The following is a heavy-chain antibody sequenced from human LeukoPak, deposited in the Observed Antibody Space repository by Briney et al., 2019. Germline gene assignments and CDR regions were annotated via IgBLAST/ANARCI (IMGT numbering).Heavy chain of an antibody. CDR3: ARGDFWSGYQNWFDP. V-gene: IGHV4-34*01. D-gene: IGHD3-3*01. Sequence: PSETLSLTCAVYGGSFSGYYWSWIRQPPGKGLEWIGEINHSGSTNYNPSLKSRVTISVDTSKNQFSLKLSSVTAADTAVYYCARGDFWSGYQNWFDPWGQGTLVTVSS. CDR1: GGSFSGYY. CDR2: INHSGST. J-gene: IGHJ5*02.